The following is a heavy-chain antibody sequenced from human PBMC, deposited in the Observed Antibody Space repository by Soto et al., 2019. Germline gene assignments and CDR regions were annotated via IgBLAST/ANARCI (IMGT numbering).Heavy chain of an antibody. J-gene: IGHJ4*02. CDR2: IWYDGSNK. Sequence: QVQLVESGGGVVQPGRSLRLSCAASGFTFSSYGMHWVRQAPGKGLEWVAVIWYDGSNKYYADSVKGRFTISRDNSKNTLYLQMNSLRAEDTAVYYCAGDYDSSGYPRYYFDYWGQGTLGTVSS. CDR3: AGDYDSSGYPRYYFDY. CDR1: GFTFSSYG. V-gene: IGHV3-33*01. D-gene: IGHD3-22*01.